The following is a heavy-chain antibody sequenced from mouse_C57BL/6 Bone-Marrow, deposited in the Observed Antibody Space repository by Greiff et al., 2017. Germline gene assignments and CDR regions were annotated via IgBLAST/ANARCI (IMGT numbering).Heavy chain of an antibody. Sequence: VHVKQSGPELVKPGASVKMSCKASGYTFTDYNMHWVKQSHGKSLEWIGYINPNNGGTSYNQKFKGKATLTVNNSSSTAYMELRSLTSEDSAVYYCARRDYGSSDYWGQGTTLTVSS. CDR2: INPNNGGT. D-gene: IGHD1-1*01. V-gene: IGHV1-22*01. J-gene: IGHJ2*01. CDR1: GYTFTDYN. CDR3: ARRDYGSSDY.